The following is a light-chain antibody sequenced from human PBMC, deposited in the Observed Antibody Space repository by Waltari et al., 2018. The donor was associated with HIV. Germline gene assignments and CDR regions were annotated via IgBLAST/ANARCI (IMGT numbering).Light chain of an antibody. Sequence: QSVLTQPPSASETPGQRVPIPCSGSSSNIGRNYLYWYQPLLVTAPKLLIYRNKQRPSGGPDRFSGSKSGTSASLAISGLRSEDEADYYCAAWGDSLTSVVFGTGTKVTVL. CDR2: RNK. J-gene: IGLJ1*01. CDR3: AAWGDSLTSVV. V-gene: IGLV1-47*01. CDR1: SSNIGRNY.